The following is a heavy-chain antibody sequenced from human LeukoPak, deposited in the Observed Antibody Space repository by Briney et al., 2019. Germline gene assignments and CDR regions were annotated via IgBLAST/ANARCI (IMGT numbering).Heavy chain of an antibody. CDR2: INPNSGGT. CDR1: GYTFTGYY. D-gene: IGHD5-18*01. V-gene: IGHV1-2*02. J-gene: IGHJ4*02. Sequence: ASVKVSCKASGYTFTGYYMHWVRQVPGQGLEWMGWINPNSGGTKYAQKFQGRVTMTRDTSISTAYMGLNRLRSDDTAVYYCARDPEIQLWLLADYWGQGTLVTVSS. CDR3: ARDPEIQLWLLADY.